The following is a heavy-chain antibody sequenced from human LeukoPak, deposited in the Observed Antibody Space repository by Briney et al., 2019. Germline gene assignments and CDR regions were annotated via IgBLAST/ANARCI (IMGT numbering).Heavy chain of an antibody. V-gene: IGHV3-53*01. CDR2: MYSGGST. Sequence: GGSLRLSCTASGFTVRSNYMSWVRQSPRKGLEWVSIMYSGGSTDYADSVRGRFTISRDNAKNTLYLQMNSLRAEDTAVYYCARDQGSFDYWGQGTLVTVSS. CDR1: GFTVRSNY. CDR3: ARDQGSFDY. J-gene: IGHJ4*02.